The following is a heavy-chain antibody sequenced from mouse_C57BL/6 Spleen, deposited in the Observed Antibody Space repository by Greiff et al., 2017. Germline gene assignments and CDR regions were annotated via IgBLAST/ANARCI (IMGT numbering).Heavy chain of an antibody. CDR3: ARGDYGNLAWFAY. CDR2: INPSNGGT. Sequence: VQLQQPGTELVKPGASVKLSCKASGYTFTSYWMHWVKQRPGQGLEWIGNINPSNGGTNYNEKFKSKATLTVEKSSSTAYMQLSSLTSEDSAVYYCARGDYGNLAWFAYWGQGTLVTVSA. J-gene: IGHJ3*01. D-gene: IGHD2-1*01. V-gene: IGHV1-53*01. CDR1: GYTFTSYW.